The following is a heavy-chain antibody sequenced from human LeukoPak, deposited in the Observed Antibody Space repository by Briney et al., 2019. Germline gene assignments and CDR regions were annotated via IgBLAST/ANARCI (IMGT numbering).Heavy chain of an antibody. CDR2: MNSNSGNA. J-gene: IGHJ4*02. Sequence: VASVKVSCKASGYTFSSYDINWVRQATGQGLEWMGWMNSNSGNAGYAQKFQGRVTMTRNTSINTAYMELSSLRSEDTAVYYCARGRYCDFWSGYYGTKTFDYWGEGTLVTVSS. D-gene: IGHD3-3*01. CDR3: ARGRYCDFWSGYYGTKTFDY. V-gene: IGHV1-8*01. CDR1: GYTFSSYD.